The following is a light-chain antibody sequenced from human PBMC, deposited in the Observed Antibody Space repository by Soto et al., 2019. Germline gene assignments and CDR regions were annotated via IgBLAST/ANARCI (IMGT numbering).Light chain of an antibody. CDR3: QSYDTSLSGAV. CDR2: DNN. V-gene: IGLV1-40*01. J-gene: IGLJ3*02. CDR1: SSNFGAGYD. Sequence: QTVVTQPPSVSGSPGQRVTISCTGSSSNFGAGYDVHWYQQLPGTAPKLLIYDNNSRPSGVSDRFSGSKSGTSASLAITGLQPEDEADYYCQSYDTSLSGAVFGGGTKLTVL.